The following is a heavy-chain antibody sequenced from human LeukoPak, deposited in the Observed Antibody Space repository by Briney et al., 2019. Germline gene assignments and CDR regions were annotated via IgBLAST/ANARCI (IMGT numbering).Heavy chain of an antibody. CDR3: ARRGGSYYSDY. V-gene: IGHV4-39*01. Sequence: PSETLSLTCTVSGGSISSSSYYWGWIRQPPGKGLEWIGSIYYSGSTYYNPSLKSRVTISVDTSKNQFSLKLSSMTAADTAVYYCARRGGSYYSDYWGQGTLVTVSS. CDR2: IYYSGST. CDR1: GGSISSSSYY. J-gene: IGHJ4*02. D-gene: IGHD1-26*01.